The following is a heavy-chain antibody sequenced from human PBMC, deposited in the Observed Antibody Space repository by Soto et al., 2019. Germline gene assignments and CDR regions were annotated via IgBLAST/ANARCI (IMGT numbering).Heavy chain of an antibody. Sequence: XESLRLTCAACGFTFSSYGMYWVRQAPGKGLEWVAVIWYDGSNKYYADSVKGRFTISRDSSKNTLYLQMNSLRAEDTAVYYCARVPAGDAFDTWGQGTMVTVSS. CDR3: ARVPAGDAFDT. CDR1: GFTFSSYG. CDR2: IWYDGSNK. J-gene: IGHJ3*02. V-gene: IGHV3-33*01.